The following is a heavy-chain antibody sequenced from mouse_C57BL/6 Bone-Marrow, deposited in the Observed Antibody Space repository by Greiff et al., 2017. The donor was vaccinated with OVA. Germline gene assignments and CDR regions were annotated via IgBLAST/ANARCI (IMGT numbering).Heavy chain of an antibody. J-gene: IGHJ2*01. D-gene: IGHD1-1*01. CDR3: ASTVVAEGFDY. CDR1: GYSFTGYY. Sequence: VQLQQSGPELVKPGASVKISCKASGYSFTGYYMNWVKQSPEKSLEWIGEINPSNGGTTYNQKFKAKATLTVDKSSSTAYMQLKSLTSEDSAVYYCASTVVAEGFDYWGQGTPLTVSS. CDR2: INPSNGGT. V-gene: IGHV1-42*01.